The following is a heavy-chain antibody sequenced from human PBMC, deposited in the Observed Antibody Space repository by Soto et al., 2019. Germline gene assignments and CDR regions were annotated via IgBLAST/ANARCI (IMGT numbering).Heavy chain of an antibody. CDR1: GGSISSYY. CDR3: ARAKAPLYSSSWYWFDP. Sequence: SETLSLSCTVSGGSISSYYWSWIRQPPGKGLEWIGYIYYSGGTNYNPSLKSRVTISVDTSKNQFSLKLSSVTAADTAVYYCARAKAPLYSSSWYWFDPWGQGTLVTVPS. V-gene: IGHV4-59*08. J-gene: IGHJ5*02. D-gene: IGHD6-13*01. CDR2: IYYSGGT.